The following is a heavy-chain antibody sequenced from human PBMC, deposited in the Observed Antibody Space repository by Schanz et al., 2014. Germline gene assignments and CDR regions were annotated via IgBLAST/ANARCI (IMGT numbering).Heavy chain of an antibody. CDR1: GFNFNTYA. V-gene: IGHV3-33*08. J-gene: IGHJ4*02. D-gene: IGHD3-10*01. CDR3: ARGPIPIQGVPMDF. Sequence: VQLLESGGGLAQPGGSLRLACAASGFNFNTYAMSWVRQAPGKGLEWVANIGYDGSEKYYVDSVKGRFTISRDNSKDTLYLQMSGLTPEDTAVYYCARGPIPIQGVPMDFWGQGTLVTVSS. CDR2: IGYDGSEK.